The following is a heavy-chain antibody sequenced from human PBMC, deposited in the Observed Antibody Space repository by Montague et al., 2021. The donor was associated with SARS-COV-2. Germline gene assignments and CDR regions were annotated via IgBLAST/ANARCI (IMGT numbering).Heavy chain of an antibody. CDR2: ISWNSGSI. V-gene: IGHV3-9*01. Sequence: SLRLSCAASGFTFDDYAMHWVRQAPGKGLEWVSGISWNSGSIGYADSVKGRFTISRDNAKNSLYLQMNSLRAEDTASYYCAKDVEIGTYYYYGMDVWGQGTTVTVSS. D-gene: IGHD5-24*01. CDR1: GFTFDDYA. J-gene: IGHJ6*02. CDR3: AKDVEIGTYYYYGMDV.